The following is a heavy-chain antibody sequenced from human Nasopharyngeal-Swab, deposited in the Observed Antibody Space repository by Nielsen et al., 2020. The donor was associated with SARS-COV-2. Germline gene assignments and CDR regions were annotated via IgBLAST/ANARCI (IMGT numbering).Heavy chain of an antibody. CDR2: IYYSEST. D-gene: IGHD4-23*01. CDR3: ARAGDYGGNHDFDY. J-gene: IGHJ4*02. CDR1: GGSISSYY. V-gene: IGHV4-59*13. Sequence: GSLRLSCTVSGGSISSYYWSWIRQPPGKGLEWIGYIYYSESTNYNPSLKSRVTISVDTSKNQFSLKLSSVTAADTAVYYCARAGDYGGNHDFDYWGQGTLVTVSS.